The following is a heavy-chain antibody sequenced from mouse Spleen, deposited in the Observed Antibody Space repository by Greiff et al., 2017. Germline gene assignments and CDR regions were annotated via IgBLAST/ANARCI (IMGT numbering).Heavy chain of an antibody. CDR2: IDPEDGDT. J-gene: IGHJ2*01. CDR3: ARGYGYYFDY. D-gene: IGHD2-2*01. CDR1: GFNIKDYY. V-gene: IGHV14-1*01. Sequence: EVQLQQSGAELVRPGASVKLSCTASGFNIKDYYMHWVKQRPEQGLEWIGRIDPEDGDTEYAPKFQGKATITADTSSNTAYLQLSSLTSEDTAVYYCARGYGYYFDYWGQGTTLTVSS.